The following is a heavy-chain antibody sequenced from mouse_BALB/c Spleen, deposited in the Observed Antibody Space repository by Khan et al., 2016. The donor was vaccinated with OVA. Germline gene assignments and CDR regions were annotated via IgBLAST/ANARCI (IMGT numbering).Heavy chain of an antibody. CDR1: AYSFTDYN. CDR2: IDPYYGDA. CDR3: TRLGTNYSFDY. J-gene: IGHJ2*01. D-gene: IGHD2-1*01. V-gene: IGHV1-39*01. Sequence: EVQLQESGPELDKPGASVKISCKASAYSFTDYNMNWVKQSNGKSLEWIGNIDPYYGDAHYNQKFKGKATLTVDRSSSTAYMQLKSLTSEDSAVYYCTRLGTNYSFDYWGQGTTLTVSS.